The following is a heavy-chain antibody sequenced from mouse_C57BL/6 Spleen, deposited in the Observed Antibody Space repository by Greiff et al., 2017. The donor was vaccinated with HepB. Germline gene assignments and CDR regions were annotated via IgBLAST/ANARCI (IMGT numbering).Heavy chain of an antibody. V-gene: IGHV5-17*01. CDR1: GFTFSDYG. CDR2: ISSGSSTI. Sequence: DVKLVESGGGLVKPGGSLKLSCAASGFTFSDYGMHWVRQAPEKGLEWVAYISSGSSTIYYADTVKGRFTISRDNAKNTLFLQMTSLRSEDTAMYYCARTDYGNSYWYFDVWGTGTTVTVSS. CDR3: ARTDYGNSYWYFDV. J-gene: IGHJ1*03. D-gene: IGHD2-1*01.